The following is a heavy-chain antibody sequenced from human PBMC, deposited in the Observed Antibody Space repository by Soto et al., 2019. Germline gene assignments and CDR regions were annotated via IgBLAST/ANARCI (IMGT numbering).Heavy chain of an antibody. D-gene: IGHD4-17*01. V-gene: IGHV1-18*01. Sequence: ASVKVACKASGYTFTSSDMNGVRQATGQGLEWMGWISAYNGNTNYAQKLQGRVTMTTDTSTSTAYMELRSLRSDDTAVYYCARNPAHYTVTKEILDYWGQGTLVTVSS. J-gene: IGHJ4*02. CDR3: ARNPAHYTVTKEILDY. CDR1: GYTFTSSD. CDR2: ISAYNGNT.